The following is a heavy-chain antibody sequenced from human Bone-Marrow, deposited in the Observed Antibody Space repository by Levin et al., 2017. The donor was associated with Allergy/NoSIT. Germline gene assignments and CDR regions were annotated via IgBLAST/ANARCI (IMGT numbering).Heavy chain of an antibody. V-gene: IGHV1-69*06. Sequence: SVKVSCKASGGTFSNYAISWVRQAPGQGLEWMGGIIPMFGTTNYAQKFQGRVTITADTSAGTAYVELRGLRSDDTAVYYCARGNSGYYGLGITSWGQGTLVTVS. D-gene: IGHD5-12*01. J-gene: IGHJ5*02. CDR3: ARGNSGYYGLGITS. CDR2: IIPMFGTT. CDR1: GGTFSNYA.